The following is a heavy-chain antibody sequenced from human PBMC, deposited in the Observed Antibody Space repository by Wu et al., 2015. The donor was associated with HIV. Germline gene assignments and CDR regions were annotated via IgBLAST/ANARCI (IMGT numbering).Heavy chain of an antibody. J-gene: IGHJ4*02. D-gene: IGHD2-21*02. CDR1: EYTLIGYG. CDR3: ARDRVAYCGDDCYSAFDY. Sequence: QVQLEQSGGEVKEPGASVKVSCKASEYTLIGYGISWVRQAPGQGLECLGWISRYNFDTHYAQKFQGRVTITADESSNTAYMEVNSLRSEDTAVYYCARDRVAYCGDDCYSAFDYWGQGTLVTVSS. CDR2: ISRYNFDT. V-gene: IGHV1-18*01.